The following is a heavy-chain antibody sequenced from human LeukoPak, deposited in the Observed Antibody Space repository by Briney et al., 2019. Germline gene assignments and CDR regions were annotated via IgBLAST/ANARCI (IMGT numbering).Heavy chain of an antibody. J-gene: IGHJ5*02. Sequence: PGGSLRLSCVASGFTFNNYWMHWVRQAPGKGLEWVSRINAPGSDTSYAGSVKGRFTISRDNARNTLYLHMTSLRAEGTAVYYCARVPNWFDPWGQGTLVTVSS. V-gene: IGHV3-74*01. CDR1: GFTFNNYW. CDR3: ARVPNWFDP. CDR2: INAPGSDT.